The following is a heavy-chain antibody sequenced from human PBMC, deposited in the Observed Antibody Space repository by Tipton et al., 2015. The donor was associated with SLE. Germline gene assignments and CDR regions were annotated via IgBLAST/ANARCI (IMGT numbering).Heavy chain of an antibody. J-gene: IGHJ4*02. CDR3: TRGIDPGSSRISDY. D-gene: IGHD2-15*01. Sequence: GSLRLSCAASGFTFSSCSMNWVRQAPGKGLEWVSSISSSSSYIYYADSVKGRFTISRDNAKNSLYLQMNNVRVEDTALYYCTRGIDPGSSRISDYWGQGTMVSVSS. CDR1: GFTFSSCS. V-gene: IGHV3-21*01. CDR2: ISSSSSYI.